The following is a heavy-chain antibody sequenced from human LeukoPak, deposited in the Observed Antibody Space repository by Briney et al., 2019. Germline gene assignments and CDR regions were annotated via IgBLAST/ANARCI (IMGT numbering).Heavy chain of an antibody. V-gene: IGHV3-23*01. CDR3: AKDRSGSGSYYPDY. CDR2: IGSGGGST. Sequence: PGGSLRLSCAASGFTFSSYAMTWVRQAPGKGLEWVSAIGSGGGSTYYADSVKGRFTISRDNSKDTLYRQMNSLRAEDTAVYYCAKDRSGSGSYYPDYWGQGTLVTVSS. D-gene: IGHD3-10*01. CDR1: GFTFSSYA. J-gene: IGHJ4*02.